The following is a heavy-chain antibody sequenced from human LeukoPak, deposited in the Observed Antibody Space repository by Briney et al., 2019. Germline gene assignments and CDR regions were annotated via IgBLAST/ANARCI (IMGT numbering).Heavy chain of an antibody. D-gene: IGHD3-10*01. CDR3: ARGHRVRGVIYYYYYYMDV. V-gene: IGHV1-8*01. CDR2: MNPNSGNT. CDR1: GYTFTSYD. J-gene: IGHJ6*03. Sequence: GASVKVSCKASGYTFTSYDINWVRQATGQGLEWMGWMNPNSGNTGYAQKFQGGVTMTRNTSISTAYMELSSLRSEDTAVYYCARGHRVRGVIYYYYYYMDVWGKGTTVTVSS.